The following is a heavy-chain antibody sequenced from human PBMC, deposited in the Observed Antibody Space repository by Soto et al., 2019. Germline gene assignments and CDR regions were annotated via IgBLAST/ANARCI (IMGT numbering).Heavy chain of an antibody. J-gene: IGHJ4*02. CDR2: ISAYNGNT. CDR3: ARPLHWGVPTMTTVTYLAY. Sequence: ASVKVSCKASGYTFASYGISWVRQAPGQGLEWMGWISAYNGNTNYAQKLQGRVTMTTDTSTSTAYMELGSLRSDDTAVYYCARPLHWGVPTMTTVTYLAYWGQGTLVTVSS. V-gene: IGHV1-18*01. CDR1: GYTFASYG. D-gene: IGHD4-17*01.